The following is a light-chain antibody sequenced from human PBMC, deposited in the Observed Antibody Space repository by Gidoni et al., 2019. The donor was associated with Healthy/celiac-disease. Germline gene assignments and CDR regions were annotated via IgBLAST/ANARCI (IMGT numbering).Light chain of an antibody. Sequence: SYALTQPPSVSVSPGQTASITCSGYKLGDKYACWYQQKPGQSPVLVIYQDSKRPSGIPVRFSGSYSGSTATLTIRGTQAMDEADYYCQAWDSSTVIFGGGTKLT. J-gene: IGLJ2*01. CDR2: QDS. V-gene: IGLV3-1*01. CDR1: KLGDKY. CDR3: QAWDSSTVI.